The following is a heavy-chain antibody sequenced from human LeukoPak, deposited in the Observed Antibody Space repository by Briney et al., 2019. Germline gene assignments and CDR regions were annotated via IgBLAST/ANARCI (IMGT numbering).Heavy chain of an antibody. CDR2: INTNTGNP. CDR3: ARAGLTGSKVAFDV. CDR1: GCTFTSYA. Sequence: ASVKVSCKASGCTFTSYAMNWVRQAPGQGLEWMGWINTNTGNPTYVQGFTGRFVFSLDTSVSTAYLQIISLKAEDTAVYYCARAGLTGSKVAFDVWGQGTMVTVSS. D-gene: IGHD1-20*01. J-gene: IGHJ3*01. V-gene: IGHV7-4-1*02.